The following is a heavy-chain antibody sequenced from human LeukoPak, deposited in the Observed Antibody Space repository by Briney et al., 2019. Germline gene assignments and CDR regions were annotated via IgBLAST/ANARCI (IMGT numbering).Heavy chain of an antibody. Sequence: SETLSLTCSVSGGSIRSTTYYWGWIRQPPGKGLEWIGSIYYSGNTYYSPSLMSRVTISVDTSKNQFSLILRSVTAADTAVYYCARGAYYDILTGYYNYWGQGTLVTVSS. CDR1: GGSIRSTTYY. CDR3: ARGAYYDILTGYYNY. J-gene: IGHJ4*02. V-gene: IGHV4-39*07. D-gene: IGHD3-9*01. CDR2: IYYSGNT.